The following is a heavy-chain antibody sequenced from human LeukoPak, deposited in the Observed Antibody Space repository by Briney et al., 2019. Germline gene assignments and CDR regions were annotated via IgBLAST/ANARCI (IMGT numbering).Heavy chain of an antibody. CDR2: INPNSGGT. D-gene: IGHD6-19*01. CDR3: ARETVAGYYYGMDV. Sequence: ASVKVSCKASGYTVTRYYMHGVRQAPGQGLEWMGWINPNSGGTNYAQKLQGRVTMTRDTSISTAYMELSRLRSDDTAVYYCARETVAGYYYGMDVWGQGPTVTVSS. V-gene: IGHV1-2*02. J-gene: IGHJ6*02. CDR1: GYTVTRYY.